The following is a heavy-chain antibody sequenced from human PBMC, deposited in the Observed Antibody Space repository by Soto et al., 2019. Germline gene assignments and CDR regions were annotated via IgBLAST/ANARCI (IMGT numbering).Heavy chain of an antibody. CDR2: IKQDGSEK. CDR3: ARDVVIVPAAIIPAYYYYYGMDV. D-gene: IGHD2-2*02. J-gene: IGHJ6*02. V-gene: IGHV3-7*03. Sequence: PGGSLRLSCAASGFTFSSYWMSWVRQAPGKGLEWVANIKQDGSEKYYVDSVKGRFTISRDNAKNSLYLQMNSLRAEDTAVYYCARDVVIVPAAIIPAYYYYYGMDVWGQGTTVTVSS. CDR1: GFTFSSYW.